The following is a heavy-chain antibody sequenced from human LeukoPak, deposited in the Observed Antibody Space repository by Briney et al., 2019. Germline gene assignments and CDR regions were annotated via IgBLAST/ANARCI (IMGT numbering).Heavy chain of an antibody. J-gene: IGHJ4*02. CDR2: IKQDGSEK. D-gene: IGHD3-3*01. V-gene: IGHV3-7*01. Sequence: PGGSLRLSCAAFGFTFSSYWMSWVRQAPGKGLEWVANIKQDGSEKYYVDSVKGRFTISRDNAKNSLYLQMNSLRAEDTAVYYCAPSPAYGPGDFFAWGQGTLVTVSS. CDR3: APSPAYGPGDFFA. CDR1: GFTFSSYW.